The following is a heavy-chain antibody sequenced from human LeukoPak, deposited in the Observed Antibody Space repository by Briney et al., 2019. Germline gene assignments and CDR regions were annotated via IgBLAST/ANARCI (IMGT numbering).Heavy chain of an antibody. J-gene: IGHJ4*02. D-gene: IGHD3-22*01. CDR3: ARVDSSDYYSYYFDY. Sequence: GGSLRLFCAASEFTFSDYYMSWIRQAPGKGLEWVSYISSSGSTIYYADALKGRFTISRNNAKNSLYLQMNSLRAEDTAVYYCARVDSSDYYSYYFDYWGQGTLVTVSS. CDR1: EFTFSDYY. CDR2: ISSSGSTI. V-gene: IGHV3-11*01.